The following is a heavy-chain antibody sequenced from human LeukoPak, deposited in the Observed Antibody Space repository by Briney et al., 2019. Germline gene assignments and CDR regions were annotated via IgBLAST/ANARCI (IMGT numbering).Heavy chain of an antibody. Sequence: GGSLRLSCAASEFTFSNYAMSWVRQAPGKGLEWASGISGSGGSTYYADSVRGRFTISRDGSKNTLYLQMNSLRAEDTAVYYCAKVPHDSSGYYYFHYWGQGTLVTVSS. J-gene: IGHJ4*02. CDR1: EFTFSNYA. V-gene: IGHV3-23*01. CDR2: ISGSGGST. D-gene: IGHD3-22*01. CDR3: AKVPHDSSGYYYFHY.